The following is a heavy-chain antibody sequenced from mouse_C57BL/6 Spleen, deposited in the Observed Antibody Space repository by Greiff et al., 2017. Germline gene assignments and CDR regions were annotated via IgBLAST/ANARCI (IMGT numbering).Heavy chain of an antibody. V-gene: IGHV5-9-1*02. CDR1: GFTFSSYA. J-gene: IGHJ2*01. D-gene: IGHD2-3*01. CDR2: ISSGGDYI. Sequence: EVKLQESGEGLVKPGGSLKLSCAASGFTFSSYAMSWVRQTPEKRLEWVAYISSGGDYIYYADTVKGRFTISRDNARNTLYLQMSSLKSEDTAMYYCTSYDGYYGYFDYWGQGTTLTVSS. CDR3: TSYDGYYGYFDY.